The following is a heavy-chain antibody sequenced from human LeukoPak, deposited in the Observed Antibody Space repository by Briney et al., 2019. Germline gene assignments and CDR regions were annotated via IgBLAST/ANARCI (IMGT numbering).Heavy chain of an antibody. CDR3: ARQNWNDVGEFDY. V-gene: IGHV4-39*07. D-gene: IGHD1-1*01. CDR1: GGSISSSSYY. Sequence: KPSETLSLTCTVSGGSISSSSYYWGWIRQPPGKGLEWIGSIYYSGSTYYNPSLKSLVTISVDTSKNQFSLKLSSVTAADTAVYYCARQNWNDVGEFDYWGQGTLVTVSS. J-gene: IGHJ4*02. CDR2: IYYSGST.